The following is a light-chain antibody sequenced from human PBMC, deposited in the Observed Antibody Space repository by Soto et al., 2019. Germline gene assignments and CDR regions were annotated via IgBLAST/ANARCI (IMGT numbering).Light chain of an antibody. CDR1: SSDVGGYNY. CDR2: EVT. V-gene: IGLV2-8*01. CDR3: SSYAGSYHWV. J-gene: IGLJ3*02. Sequence: QSALTQPPSASASPGQSVTISCTGASSDVGGYNYVSWYQHHPGKAPKLIIYEVTQRPSGVPDRFSGSKSGNTASLTVSGLQAEDEADYSCSSYAGSYHWVFGGGTQLTVL.